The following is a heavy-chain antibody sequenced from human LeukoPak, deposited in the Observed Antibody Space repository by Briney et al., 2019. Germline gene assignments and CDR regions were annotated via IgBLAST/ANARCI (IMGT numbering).Heavy chain of an antibody. J-gene: IGHJ4*02. CDR1: GFTFRSYS. CDR2: ISSSSSYI. D-gene: IGHD2-15*01. Sequence: GGSLRLSCAASGFTFRSYSMHWVRQAPGKGLEWVSSISSSSSYIYYADSVKGRFTISRDDAKNSLYLQMNSLRAEDTAVYYCARATPPLLNDYWGQGTLVTVSS. V-gene: IGHV3-21*01. CDR3: ARATPPLLNDY.